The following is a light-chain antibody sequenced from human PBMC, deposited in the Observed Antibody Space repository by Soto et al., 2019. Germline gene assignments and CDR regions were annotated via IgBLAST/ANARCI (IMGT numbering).Light chain of an antibody. CDR3: SSFTNTITRYA. CDR2: EVS. J-gene: IGLJ1*01. CDR1: SSDVGGYNY. Sequence: QSVLTQPASVSGSPGQSMTISCTGTSSDVGGYNYVSWFQHHPGKAPKLIIYEVSYRPSGVSNRFSGSKSGDTASLTISGLQAEDEADYYCSSFTNTITRYAFGTGTKVTVL. V-gene: IGLV2-14*01.